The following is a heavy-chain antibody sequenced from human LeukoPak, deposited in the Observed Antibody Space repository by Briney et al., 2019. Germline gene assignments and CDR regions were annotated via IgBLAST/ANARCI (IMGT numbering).Heavy chain of an antibody. CDR2: ISYDGSNK. CDR1: GFTFSSYA. CDR3: ARDEQDEADY. V-gene: IGHV3-30-3*01. D-gene: IGHD6-13*01. Sequence: PGGSLRLSCAASGFTFSSYAMHWVRQAPGKGLEWVAVISYDGSNKYYADSVKGRFTISRDNSKNTLYLQMNSLRDEDTAVYYCARDEQDEADYWGQGTLVTVSS. J-gene: IGHJ4*02.